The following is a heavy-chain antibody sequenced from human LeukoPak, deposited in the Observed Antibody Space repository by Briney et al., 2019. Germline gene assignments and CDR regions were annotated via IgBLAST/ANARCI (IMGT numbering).Heavy chain of an antibody. J-gene: IGHJ4*02. V-gene: IGHV3-7*01. D-gene: IGHD1-1*01. CDR2: IKEDGSEK. Sequence: GGSLRLSCAASGFTFSSYWMSWIRQAPGKGLEWVDNIKEDGSEKYYVDSVRGRFTISRDNAKNSLSLQMNSLRAEDTAVYYCARDRTGNDYWGQGALVTVSS. CDR3: ARDRTGNDY. CDR1: GFTFSSYW.